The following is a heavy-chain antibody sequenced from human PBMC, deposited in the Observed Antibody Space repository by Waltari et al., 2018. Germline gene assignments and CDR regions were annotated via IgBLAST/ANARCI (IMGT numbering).Heavy chain of an antibody. J-gene: IGHJ4*02. CDR2: ISWDGGST. CDR1: GFTFDDYT. D-gene: IGHD1-26*01. CDR3: AKDMGGATDY. Sequence: EVQLVESGGVVVQPGGSLRLSCAASGFTFDDYTMQWVRQAPGKGLEWVSLISWDGGSTYYADSVKGRFTISRDNSKNSLYLQMNSVRTEDTALYYCAKDMGGATDYWGQGTLVTVSS. V-gene: IGHV3-43*01.